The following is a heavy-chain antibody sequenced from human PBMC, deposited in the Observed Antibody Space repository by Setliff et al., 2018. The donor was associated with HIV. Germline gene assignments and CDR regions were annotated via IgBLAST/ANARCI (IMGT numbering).Heavy chain of an antibody. CDR1: GGSFSGYY. D-gene: IGHD1-7*01. CDR2: INHSGST. CDR3: ASANWNYLGYWFDP. V-gene: IGHV4-34*01. Sequence: PSETLSLTCAVYGGSFSGYYWSWIRQPPGKGLEWIGEINHSGSTNYNPSLKRRVTISVDTSKNQFSLKLSSVTATDTAMYYCASANWNYLGYWFDPWGQGTLVTVSS. J-gene: IGHJ5*02.